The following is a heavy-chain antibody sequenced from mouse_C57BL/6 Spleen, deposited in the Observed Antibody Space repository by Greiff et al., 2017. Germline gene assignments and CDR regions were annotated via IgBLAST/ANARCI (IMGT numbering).Heavy chain of an antibody. J-gene: IGHJ2*01. D-gene: IGHD1-1*01. CDR3: ARKFYYYGSSYGYFDY. CDR1: GYTFTDYN. Sequence: EVQLQQSGPELVKPGASVKIPCKASGYTFTDYNMDWVKQSHGKSLEWIGDINPNNGGTIYNQKFKGKATLTVDKSSSTAYMELRSLTSEDTAVYYCARKFYYYGSSYGYFDYWGQGTTLTVSS. V-gene: IGHV1-18*01. CDR2: INPNNGGT.